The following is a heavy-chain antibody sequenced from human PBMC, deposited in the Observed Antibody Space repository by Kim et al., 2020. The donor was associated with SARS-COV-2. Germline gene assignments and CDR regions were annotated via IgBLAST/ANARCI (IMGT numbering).Heavy chain of an antibody. J-gene: IGHJ3*02. CDR2: IKQDGSEK. CDR3: ARLGQQLAQKNAFDI. D-gene: IGHD6-13*01. Sequence: GGSLRLSCAASGFTFSSYWMSWVRQAPGKGPEWVANIKQDGSEKYYVDSVKGRFTISRDNAKNSLYLQMNSLRAEDMAVYYCARLGQQLAQKNAFDILGQRTMVTVSS. CDR1: GFTFSSYW. V-gene: IGHV3-7*01.